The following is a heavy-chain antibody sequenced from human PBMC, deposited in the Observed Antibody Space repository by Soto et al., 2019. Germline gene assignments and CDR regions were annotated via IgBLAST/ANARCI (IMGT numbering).Heavy chain of an antibody. D-gene: IGHD2-21*01. V-gene: IGHV3-74*01. CDR1: GFTFSSYW. Sequence: GSLRLSCSASGFTFSSYWMHWVRQAPGKGLVWVSRINSDGSSTSYADSVKGRFTISRDNAKNTLYLQMNSLRAEDTAVYYCARELDSSSYDYWGQGTPVTVYS. J-gene: IGHJ4*02. CDR2: INSDGSST. CDR3: ARELDSSSYDY.